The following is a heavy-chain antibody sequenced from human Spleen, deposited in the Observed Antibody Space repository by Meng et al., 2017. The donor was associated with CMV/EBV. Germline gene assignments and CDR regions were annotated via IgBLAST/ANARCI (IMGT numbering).Heavy chain of an antibody. J-gene: IGHJ4*02. CDR1: GGSITSSNYY. V-gene: IGHV4-39*07. Sequence: SETLSLTCTVSGGSITSSNYYWGWIRQPPGKGLEWIGTIYYSGTTYYNPSLKSRVTISVDTSKNQFSLKLNSVTAADTAVYYCARVDCSGGGCYLGGYWGQGALVTVSS. D-gene: IGHD2-15*01. CDR2: IYYSGTT. CDR3: ARVDCSGGGCYLGGY.